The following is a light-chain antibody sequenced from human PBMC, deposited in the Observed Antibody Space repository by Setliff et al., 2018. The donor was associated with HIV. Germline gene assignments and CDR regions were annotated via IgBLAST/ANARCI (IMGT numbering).Light chain of an antibody. CDR2: WAS. V-gene: IGKV4-1*01. Sequence: DIVMTQSPDSLAVSLGERATINCKSSQSVLYSSNNKNYLAWYQQKPGQPPKLLIYWASTRESGVPDRFSGSGSGTDFTLTISSLQAEDVAVYYCQEYYTTVLPVGGGTKVDIK. CDR3: QEYYTTVLP. J-gene: IGKJ4*01. CDR1: QSVLYSSNNKNY.